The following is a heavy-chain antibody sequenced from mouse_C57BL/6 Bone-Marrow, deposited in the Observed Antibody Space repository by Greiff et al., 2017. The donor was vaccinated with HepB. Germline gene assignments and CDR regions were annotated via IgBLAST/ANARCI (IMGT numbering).Heavy chain of an antibody. CDR3: ARRDSSGYPYAMDY. CDR1: GYTFTSYW. J-gene: IGHJ4*01. CDR2: IDPNSGGT. V-gene: IGHV1-72*01. Sequence: QVQLQQPGAELVKPGASVKLSCKASGYTFTSYWMHWVKQRPGRGLEWIGRIDPNSGGTKYNEKFKSKATLTVDKPSSTADMQLSSLTSEDSAVYYCARRDSSGYPYAMDYWGQGTSVTVSS. D-gene: IGHD3-2*02.